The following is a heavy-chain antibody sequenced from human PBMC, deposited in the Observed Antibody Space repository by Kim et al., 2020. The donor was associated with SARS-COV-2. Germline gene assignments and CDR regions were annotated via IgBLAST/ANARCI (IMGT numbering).Heavy chain of an antibody. Sequence: KFQGRVTMTRDTSISTAYMELSRLRSDDTAVYYCARAVLGAAGRMGWFDPWGQGTLVTVSS. D-gene: IGHD6-13*01. CDR3: ARAVLGAAGRMGWFDP. J-gene: IGHJ5*02. V-gene: IGHV1-2*02.